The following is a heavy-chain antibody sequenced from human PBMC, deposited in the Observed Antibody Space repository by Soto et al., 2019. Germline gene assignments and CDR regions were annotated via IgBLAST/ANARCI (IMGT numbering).Heavy chain of an antibody. J-gene: IGHJ6*02. D-gene: IGHD3-22*01. CDR1: GFTFSSYS. Sequence: GGSLRLSXAASGFTFSSYSMNWVRQAPGKGLEWVSSISSSSSYIYYADSVKGRFTISRDNAKNSLYLQMNSLRAEDTAVYYCARDFDYYDSSGPTSSYYGMDVWGQGTTVTVSS. CDR2: ISSSSSYI. V-gene: IGHV3-21*01. CDR3: ARDFDYYDSSGPTSSYYGMDV.